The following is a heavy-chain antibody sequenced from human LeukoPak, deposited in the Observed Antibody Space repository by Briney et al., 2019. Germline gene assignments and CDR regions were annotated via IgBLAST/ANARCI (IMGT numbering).Heavy chain of an antibody. D-gene: IGHD3-22*01. CDR3: ARDRWVGDYYDSMGG. Sequence: ALRLSCAASGFTFDDYAMHWVRQAPGKGLEWVSGISWNSGSIGYADSVKGRFTISRDNAKNSLYLQMNSLRAEDTALYYCARDRWVGDYYDSMGGWGQGTLVTVSS. CDR2: ISWNSGSI. J-gene: IGHJ4*02. V-gene: IGHV3-9*01. CDR1: GFTFDDYA.